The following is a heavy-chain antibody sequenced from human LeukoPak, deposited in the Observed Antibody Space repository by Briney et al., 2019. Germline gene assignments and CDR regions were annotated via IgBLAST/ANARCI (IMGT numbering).Heavy chain of an antibody. CDR2: IIPIFGTA. CDR3: ASSYCGGDCYSRTFDY. Sequence: SVKVSCKASGGTFSSYAISWVRQAPGQGLEWMGGIIPIFGTANYAQKFQGRVTITTDESTSTAYMELSSLRSEDTAVYYCASSYCGGDCYSRTFDYWGQGTLVTVSS. D-gene: IGHD2-21*01. CDR1: GGTFSSYA. J-gene: IGHJ4*02. V-gene: IGHV1-69*05.